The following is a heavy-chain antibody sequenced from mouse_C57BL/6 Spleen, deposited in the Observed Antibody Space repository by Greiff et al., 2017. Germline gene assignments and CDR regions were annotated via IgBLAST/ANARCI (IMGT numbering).Heavy chain of an antibody. V-gene: IGHV2-3*01. CDR1: GFSLTSYG. J-gene: IGHJ1*03. Sequence: VKLMESGPGLVAPSQSLSIPCTVSGFSLTSYGVSWVRQPPGKGLEWLGVIWGDGSTNYHSALISRLSISKDNSKSQVFLKLNSLQTDDTATYYWATITTVVGRWYFEVWGTGTTVTVSS. CDR2: IWGDGST. CDR3: ATITTVVGRWYFEV. D-gene: IGHD1-1*01.